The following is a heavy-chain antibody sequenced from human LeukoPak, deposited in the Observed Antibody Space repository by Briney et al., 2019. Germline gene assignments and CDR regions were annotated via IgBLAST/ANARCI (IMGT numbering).Heavy chain of an antibody. CDR3: ARVAYYDSRIYAFDI. Sequence: SETLSLTCTVSGGSISSYYWSWIRQPAGKGLEWIGRIYTSGSTNYNPSLKSRVTMSVDTSKNQFSLKLSSVTAADTAVYYCARVAYYDSRIYAFDIWGQGIMVTVSS. D-gene: IGHD3-22*01. V-gene: IGHV4-4*07. CDR2: IYTSGST. CDR1: GGSISSYY. J-gene: IGHJ3*02.